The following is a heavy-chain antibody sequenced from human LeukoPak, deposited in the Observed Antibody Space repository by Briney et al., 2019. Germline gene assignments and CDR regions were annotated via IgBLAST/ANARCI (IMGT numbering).Heavy chain of an antibody. Sequence: GGSLRLSCAASGFTFSTYAMHWVRQGPGKGLEWVTVISYDGSNKYYADSVKGRFTISRDNSKNTLYLQMSSLSAEDTAVYYCARTTTPHYYGSGSYALGYWGQGTLVTVSS. V-gene: IGHV3-30-3*01. D-gene: IGHD3-10*01. CDR3: ARTTTPHYYGSGSYALGY. J-gene: IGHJ4*02. CDR2: ISYDGSNK. CDR1: GFTFSTYA.